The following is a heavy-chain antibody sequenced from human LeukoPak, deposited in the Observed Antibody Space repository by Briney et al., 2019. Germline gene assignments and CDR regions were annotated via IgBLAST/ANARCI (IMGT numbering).Heavy chain of an antibody. CDR3: TTDKVSGWNLGY. D-gene: IGHD6-19*01. CDR2: IKSKADGGTT. CDR1: GFTFSNAW. J-gene: IGHJ4*02. V-gene: IGHV3-15*01. Sequence: GGSLRLSCAASGFTFSNAWMSWVRQAPGKGLEWVGRIKSKADGGTTDYAAPVKGRFTISRDDSKNTLYLQMNSLKTEDTAVYYCTTDKVSGWNLGYWGQGTLVTVSS.